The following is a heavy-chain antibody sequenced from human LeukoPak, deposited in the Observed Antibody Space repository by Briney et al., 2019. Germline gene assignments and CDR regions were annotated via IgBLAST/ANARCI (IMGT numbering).Heavy chain of an antibody. CDR1: GFTFSNYY. CDR2: ISTSSNYI. V-gene: IGHV3-21*01. J-gene: IGHJ4*02. CDR3: ARGHFDSSETFDY. D-gene: IGHD3-22*01. Sequence: AGGSLRLSCAASGFTFSNYYMSWVRQAPGKGLEWVSSISTSSNYIYYGDSLKGRFTISRDNAKNSMYLQMYSLRAEDTAVYYCARGHFDSSETFDYWGQGTLVTVSS.